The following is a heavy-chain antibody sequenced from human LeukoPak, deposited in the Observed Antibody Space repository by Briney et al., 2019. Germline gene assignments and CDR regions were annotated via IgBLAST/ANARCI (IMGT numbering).Heavy chain of an antibody. CDR3: VRGNSGPLDY. V-gene: IGHV4-59*01. CDR2: IYYSGST. CDR1: GGSISSYY. Sequence: SETLSLTCTVSGGSISSYYWSWIRQPPGKGLEWIGYIYYSGSTNYNPSLKSRVTISVDTSKNQLSLKLSSVTAADTAVYYCVRGNSGPLDYWGQGTLVTVSS. J-gene: IGHJ4*02. D-gene: IGHD4-23*01.